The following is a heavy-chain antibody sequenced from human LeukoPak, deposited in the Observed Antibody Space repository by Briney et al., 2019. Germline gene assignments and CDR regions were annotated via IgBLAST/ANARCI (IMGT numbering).Heavy chain of an antibody. J-gene: IGHJ4*02. V-gene: IGHV4-39*07. CDR1: GGSISSSSYY. CDR2: IYYSGST. CDR3: ARDSILVRGATDY. Sequence: SETLSLTCTVSGGSISSSSYYWGWIRQPPGKGLEWIGSIYYSGSTYYNPSLKSRVTISVDTSKNQFSLKLSSVTAADTAVYYCARDSILVRGATDYWGQGTLVTVSS. D-gene: IGHD3-10*01.